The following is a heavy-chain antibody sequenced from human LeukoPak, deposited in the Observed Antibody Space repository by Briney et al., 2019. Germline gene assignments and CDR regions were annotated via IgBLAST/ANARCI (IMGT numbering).Heavy chain of an antibody. V-gene: IGHV4-34*01. Sequence: SETLSLTCAVYGGSFSGYYWSWIRQPPGKGLEWIGEINHSGSTNYNPSLKSRVTISVGTSKNQFSLKQSSVTAADTAVYYCARRRIVGATGYYYGMDVWGQGTTVTVSS. CDR3: ARRRIVGATGYYYGMDV. D-gene: IGHD1-26*01. CDR1: GGSFSGYY. CDR2: INHSGST. J-gene: IGHJ6*02.